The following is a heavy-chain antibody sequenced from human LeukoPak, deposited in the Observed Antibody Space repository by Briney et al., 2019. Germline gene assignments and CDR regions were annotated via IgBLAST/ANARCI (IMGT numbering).Heavy chain of an antibody. V-gene: IGHV3-33*01. D-gene: IGHD6-19*01. J-gene: IGHJ5*02. CDR2: IWYDGSNK. CDR3: CAPGVAGTVA. CDR1: GFTFSSYG. Sequence: GGSLRLSCAASGFTFSSYGMHWVRQAPGKGLEGVAVIWYDGSNKYYADSVKGRFTISLDNSKNTLYLQMNRLRAEDTAVYYCCAPGVAGTVAWGQGTLVTVSS.